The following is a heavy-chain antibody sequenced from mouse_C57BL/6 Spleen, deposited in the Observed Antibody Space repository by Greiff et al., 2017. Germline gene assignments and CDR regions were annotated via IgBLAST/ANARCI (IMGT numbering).Heavy chain of an antibody. V-gene: IGHV1-59*01. D-gene: IGHD2-4*01. CDR2: IDPSDSYT. Sequence: QVQLQQPGAELVRPGTSVKLSCKASGYTFTSYWMHWVKQRPGQGLEWIGVIDPSDSYTNYNQKFKGKATLTVDTSSSTAYMQLSSLPSEDSAVYYCARGYDYARTLFAYWGRETLVTVSA. CDR1: GYTFTSYW. J-gene: IGHJ3*01. CDR3: ARGYDYARTLFAY.